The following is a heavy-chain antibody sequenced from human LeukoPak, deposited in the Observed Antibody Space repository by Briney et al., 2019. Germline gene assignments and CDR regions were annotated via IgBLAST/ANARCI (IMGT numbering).Heavy chain of an antibody. D-gene: IGHD1-26*01. CDR3: AREDHSNYNY. Sequence: GGSLRLSCAASGFPFSSYWMSWVRQAPGKGLEWVANIKQDGGEIFYVDSVKGRFTISRDNAKNSLYLQMNSLRAEDTAVYYCAREDHSNYNYWGQGTLVTVSS. V-gene: IGHV3-7*01. J-gene: IGHJ4*02. CDR2: IKQDGGEI. CDR1: GFPFSSYW.